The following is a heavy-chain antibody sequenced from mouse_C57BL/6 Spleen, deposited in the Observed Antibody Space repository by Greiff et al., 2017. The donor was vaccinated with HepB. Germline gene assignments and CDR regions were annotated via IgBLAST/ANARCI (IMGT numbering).Heavy chain of an antibody. CDR1: GFTFSDYG. D-gene: IGHD2-1*01. CDR2: ISSGSSTI. V-gene: IGHV5-17*01. J-gene: IGHJ4*01. CDR3: ARGLYYGNSRAMDY. Sequence: EVQRVESGGGLVKPGGSLKLSCAASGFTFSDYGMHWVRQAPEKGLEWVAYISSGSSTIYYADTVKGRFTISRDNAKNTLFLQMTSLRSEDTAMYYCARGLYYGNSRAMDYWGQGTSVTVSS.